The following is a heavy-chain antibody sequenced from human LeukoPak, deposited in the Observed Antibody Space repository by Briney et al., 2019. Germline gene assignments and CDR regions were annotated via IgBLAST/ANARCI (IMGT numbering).Heavy chain of an antibody. V-gene: IGHV3-20*04. Sequence: PGGSLRLSCAASGFTFDDYGMSWVRQAPGKGLEWVSGINWNGGSTGYADSVKGRFTISRDNAKNSLYLQMNSLRAEDTALYYCARVGLGVTVVMGRFDYWGQGTLVTVSS. J-gene: IGHJ4*02. D-gene: IGHD1-26*01. CDR1: GFTFDDYG. CDR2: INWNGGST. CDR3: ARVGLGVTVVMGRFDY.